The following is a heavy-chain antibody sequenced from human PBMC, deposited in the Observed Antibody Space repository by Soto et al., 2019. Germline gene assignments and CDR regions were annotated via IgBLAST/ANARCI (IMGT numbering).Heavy chain of an antibody. Sequence: QVQLVQSGAEVKKPGSSVKVSCKASGGTFSSYAISWVRQAPGQGLEWMGGIIPIFGTANYAQKVQGRVTITADESTSTAYMELSSLRSEDTAVYYCARSRHCSGGSCYHTADYWGQGTLVTVSS. J-gene: IGHJ4*02. CDR2: IIPIFGTA. CDR3: ARSRHCSGGSCYHTADY. D-gene: IGHD2-15*01. CDR1: GGTFSSYA. V-gene: IGHV1-69*01.